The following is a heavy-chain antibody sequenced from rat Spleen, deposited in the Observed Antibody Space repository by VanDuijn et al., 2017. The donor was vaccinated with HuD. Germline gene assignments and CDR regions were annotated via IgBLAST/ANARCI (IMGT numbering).Heavy chain of an antibody. V-gene: IGHV5-31*01. CDR3: TRENYYSGDY. CDR1: GFTFNKYW. CDR2: ITATGDST. D-gene: IGHD1-1*01. Sequence: EVQLVESGGGLVQPGRSLKLPCVASGFTFNKYWMAWIRQAPGKGLEWVASITATGDSTNYPDSVKGRFTVSRDNAKSTLYLQMDSLRSEDTATYYCTRENYYSGDYWGQGVMVTVSS. J-gene: IGHJ2*01.